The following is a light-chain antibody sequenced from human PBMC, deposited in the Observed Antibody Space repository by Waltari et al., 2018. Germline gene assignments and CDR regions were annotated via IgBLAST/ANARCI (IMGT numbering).Light chain of an antibody. Sequence: QSALPQPPSASGSPGQPVTIPCTGTSTDVGGYNTVSWYQQHPGKAPKLMIYEVSKRPSGVPDRFSGSKSGNTASLTVSGLQAEDEADYYCSSFAGSNPYVFGTGTKVTVL. V-gene: IGLV2-8*01. J-gene: IGLJ1*01. CDR3: SSFAGSNPYV. CDR2: EVS. CDR1: STDVGGYNT.